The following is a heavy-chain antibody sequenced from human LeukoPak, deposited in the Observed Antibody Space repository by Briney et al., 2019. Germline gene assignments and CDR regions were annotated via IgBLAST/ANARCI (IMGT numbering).Heavy chain of an antibody. CDR2: ISGSGANT. J-gene: IGHJ4*02. CDR3: AKETARYTNRYYFDY. CDR1: GFTFSTYA. D-gene: IGHD3-16*02. V-gene: IGHV3-23*01. Sequence: PGGSLRLSCAASGFTFSTYAMSWVRQAPGKGLEWVSTISGSGANTYYADSVRGRFTISRDNSKNTLYLHMNSLRAEDTAVYYCAKETARYTNRYYFDYWGQGTLVTVSS.